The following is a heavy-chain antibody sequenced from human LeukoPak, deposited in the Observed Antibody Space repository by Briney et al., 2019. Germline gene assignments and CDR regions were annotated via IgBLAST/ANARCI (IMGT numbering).Heavy chain of an antibody. V-gene: IGHV4-34*01. Sequence: SETLSLTCAVYVESFSVYYWSCMRDPPREGLERIGEINHSGSTNYNPTLKSLATISVDTSKNQFSLKLSSVTAADTAVYYCAREPRRDDYGVIYFDYWGQGTLVTVSS. D-gene: IGHD4-17*01. CDR1: VESFSVYY. CDR2: INHSGST. CDR3: AREPRRDDYGVIYFDY. J-gene: IGHJ4*02.